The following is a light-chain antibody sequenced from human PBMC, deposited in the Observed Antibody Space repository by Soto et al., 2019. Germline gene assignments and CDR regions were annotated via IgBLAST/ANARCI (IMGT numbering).Light chain of an antibody. CDR1: QSVSSN. CDR3: QQYNTCTSIT. Sequence: EILLTQSPATLSVSPGERATLSCRASQSVSSNLAWYQQKPGQAPRLLIYGASTRATGISARFSGSGSGTEFTLTISSLQSEDFAIYYCQQYNTCTSITFGQGTRLEIK. V-gene: IGKV3-15*01. J-gene: IGKJ5*01. CDR2: GAS.